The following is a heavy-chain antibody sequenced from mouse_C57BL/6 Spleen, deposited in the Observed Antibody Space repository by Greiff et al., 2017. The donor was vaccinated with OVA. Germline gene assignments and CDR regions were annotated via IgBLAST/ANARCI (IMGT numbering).Heavy chain of an antibody. D-gene: IGHD5-1*01. J-gene: IGHJ1*03. Sequence: VQLQQSGPELVKPGASVKISCKASGYAFSSSWMNWVKQRPGKGLEWIGRIYPGDGDTNYNGKFKGKATLTADKSSSTAYMQLSSLTSEDSAVYFCAREGEYHWYFDVWGTGTTVTVSS. CDR3: AREGEYHWYFDV. V-gene: IGHV1-82*01. CDR1: GYAFSSSW. CDR2: IYPGDGDT.